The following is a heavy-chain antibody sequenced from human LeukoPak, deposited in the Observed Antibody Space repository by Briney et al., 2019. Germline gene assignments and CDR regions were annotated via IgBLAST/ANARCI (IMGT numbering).Heavy chain of an antibody. CDR2: IYIGGTT. V-gene: IGHV4-38-2*02. CDR1: GYSISSGYH. CDR3: ARSGDKGYCSTTSCYGFDY. Sequence: SETLSLTCTVSGYSISSGYHWGWIRQPPGKGLGWIGSIYIGGTTFHNPSLKSRVTISLDTSKNQFSLGLSSVTAADTAVYHCARSGDKGYCSTTSCYGFDYWGQGILVTVSS. D-gene: IGHD2-2*01. J-gene: IGHJ4*02.